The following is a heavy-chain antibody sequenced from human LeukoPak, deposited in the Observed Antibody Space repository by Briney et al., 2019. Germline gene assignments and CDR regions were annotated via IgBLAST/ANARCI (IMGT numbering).Heavy chain of an antibody. J-gene: IGHJ4*02. D-gene: IGHD5-24*01. CDR1: GFTFSSYA. CDR2: ISYDGSNK. V-gene: IGHV3-30-3*01. Sequence: GGSLRLSCAASGFTFSSYAMHWVRQAPGKGLEWVAVISYDGSNKYYADSVKGRFTISRDNSKNTLYLQMNSLRAEDTAVYYCARDLAASAGEGYTDYWGQGTLVTVSS. CDR3: ARDLAASAGEGYTDY.